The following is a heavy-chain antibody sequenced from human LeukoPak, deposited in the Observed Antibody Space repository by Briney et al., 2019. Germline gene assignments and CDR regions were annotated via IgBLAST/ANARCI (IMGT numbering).Heavy chain of an antibody. D-gene: IGHD3-3*02. Sequence: PSETLSLTCTVSGGSISSSSHCWGWIRQPPGKGLDWIGSIHYSGSTYYNPSLKIRVTVSVHTSNCQFSLKLTSVTAADTAVYHCARRLSTYYFDHWGQGTLVTVSS. V-gene: IGHV4-39*01. CDR2: IHYSGST. CDR1: GGSISSSSHC. J-gene: IGHJ4*02. CDR3: ARRLSTYYFDH.